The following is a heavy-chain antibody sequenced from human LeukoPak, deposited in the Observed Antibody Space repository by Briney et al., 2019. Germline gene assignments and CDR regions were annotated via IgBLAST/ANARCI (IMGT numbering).Heavy chain of an antibody. J-gene: IGHJ5*02. CDR1: GFTFSDYS. CDR3: ATAGTLSWFDP. Sequence: GGSLRLSCAASGFTFSDYSMNWVRQAPGRGLEWVSSISGRSSFIYYADSVKGRFTISRDNAKNSLYLQMNSLRAEDTAVYYCATAGTLSWFDPWGQGTLVTVSS. V-gene: IGHV3-21*04. D-gene: IGHD3-10*01. CDR2: ISGRSSFI.